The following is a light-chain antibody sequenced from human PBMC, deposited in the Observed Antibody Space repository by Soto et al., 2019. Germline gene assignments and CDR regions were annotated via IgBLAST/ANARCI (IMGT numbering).Light chain of an antibody. CDR1: QGISNY. CDR2: AAS. J-gene: IGKJ5*01. Sequence: DFQMTQSPSTLSASVGDRVTITCRASQGISNYLAWYQQKPGTVPKLLISAASTLQTGVPSRFSGGGSGTDFTLTISSLQSEDFAVYYCQQYNNWPPITFGQGTRLEIK. CDR3: QQYNNWPPIT. V-gene: IGKV1-27*01.